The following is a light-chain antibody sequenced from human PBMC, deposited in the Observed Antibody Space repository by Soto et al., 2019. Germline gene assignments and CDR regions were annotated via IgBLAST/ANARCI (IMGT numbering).Light chain of an antibody. CDR2: AAS. CDR3: QQLNNYPLT. V-gene: IGKV1-9*01. J-gene: IGKJ4*01. Sequence: DLQLTQSPSFLSASVGDRVTITCRASQGISSSYLAWYQQTPGKAPKILIYAASTLQSGVPSRFSGSGSGTEFTLTISSLQPEDFATYYCQQLNNYPLTFGGGTKVDIK. CDR1: QGISSSY.